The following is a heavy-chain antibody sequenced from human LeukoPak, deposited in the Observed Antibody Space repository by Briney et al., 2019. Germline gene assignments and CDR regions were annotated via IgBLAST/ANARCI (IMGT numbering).Heavy chain of an antibody. CDR3: ARNPRLIWDLYFDY. D-gene: IGHD3-16*01. CDR1: GFTFSSYG. CDR2: ISGSGGST. J-gene: IGHJ4*02. Sequence: GGSLRLSCAASGFTFSSYGMSWVRQAPGKGLEWVSAISGSGGSTYYADSVKGRFTISGDNSKNTLYLQMNSLRAEDTAVYYCARNPRLIWDLYFDYWGQGTLVTVSS. V-gene: IGHV3-23*01.